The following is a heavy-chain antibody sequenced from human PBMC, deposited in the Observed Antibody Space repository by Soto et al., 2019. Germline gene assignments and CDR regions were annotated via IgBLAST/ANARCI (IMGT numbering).Heavy chain of an antibody. CDR2: IWYDGSNK. CDR3: AREYWSGGSCSPLGY. J-gene: IGHJ4*02. D-gene: IGHD2-15*01. V-gene: IGHV3-33*01. Sequence: QVQLVESGGGVVQPGRSLRLSCAASGFTFSSYGMHWVRQAPGKGLEWVAVIWYDGSNKYYADSVKGRFTISRDNSKITLYLQMNSLRAEDTAVYYCAREYWSGGSCSPLGYWGQGTLVTVSS. CDR1: GFTFSSYG.